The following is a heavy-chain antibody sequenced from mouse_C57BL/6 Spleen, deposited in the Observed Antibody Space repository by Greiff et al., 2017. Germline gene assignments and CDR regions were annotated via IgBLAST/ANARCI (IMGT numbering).Heavy chain of an antibody. V-gene: IGHV1-9*01. CDR3: ARDYWDGSSWYYFDY. Sequence: VQLQQSGAELMKPGASVMLSCKATGYTFTGYWIEWVKQRPGHGLEWIGEILPGSGSTNYNEQFKGKATFTADTSSNTAYMQLSSLTTEYSAIYYCARDYWDGSSWYYFDYWGQGTTLTVAS. CDR2: ILPGSGST. CDR1: GYTFTGYW. D-gene: IGHD1-1*01. J-gene: IGHJ2*01.